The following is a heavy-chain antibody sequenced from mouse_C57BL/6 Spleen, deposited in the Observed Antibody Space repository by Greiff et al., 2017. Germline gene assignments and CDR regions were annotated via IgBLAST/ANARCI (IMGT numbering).Heavy chain of an antibody. D-gene: IGHD3-2*02. J-gene: IGHJ4*01. CDR1: GFTFSSYG. Sequence: EVMLVESGGDLVKPGGSLKLSCAASGFTFSSYGMSWVRQTPDKRLEWVATISSGGSYTYYPDSVKGRFTISRDNAKNTLYLQMSSLKSEDTAMYYCASSGYPYAMDYWGQGTSVTVSS. CDR2: ISSGGSYT. V-gene: IGHV5-6*01. CDR3: ASSGYPYAMDY.